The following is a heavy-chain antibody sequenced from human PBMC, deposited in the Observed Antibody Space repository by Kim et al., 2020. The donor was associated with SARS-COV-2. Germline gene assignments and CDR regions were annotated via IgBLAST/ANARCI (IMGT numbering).Heavy chain of an antibody. CDR1: GGTFSSYA. CDR2: IIPILGIA. V-gene: IGHV1-69*04. J-gene: IGHJ6*02. Sequence: SVKVSCKASGGTFSSYASSWVRQAPGQGLEWMGRIIPILGIANYAQKFQGRVTITADKSTSTAYMELSSLRSEDTAVYYCARSYGDYSSAPYYYYGMDIWGQGTTVTVSS. D-gene: IGHD4-17*01. CDR3: ARSYGDYSSAPYYYYGMDI.